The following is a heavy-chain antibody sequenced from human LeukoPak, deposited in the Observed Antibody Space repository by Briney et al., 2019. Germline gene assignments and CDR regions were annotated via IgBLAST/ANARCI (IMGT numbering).Heavy chain of an antibody. Sequence: SETLSLTCTVSGGSISSGDYYWSWIRQPPGKGPEWIGYIYYNGNTYYNPSLKSRVTMSLDTSKNQIFPKLSSVTAADTAVYYCARERSGSYPFDYWGQGTLVTVSS. CDR1: GGSISSGDYY. V-gene: IGHV4-30-4*08. CDR2: IYYNGNT. D-gene: IGHD1-26*01. J-gene: IGHJ4*02. CDR3: ARERSGSYPFDY.